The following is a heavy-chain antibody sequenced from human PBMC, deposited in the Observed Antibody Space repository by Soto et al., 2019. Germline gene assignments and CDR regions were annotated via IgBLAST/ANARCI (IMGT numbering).Heavy chain of an antibody. Sequence: QVQLVQSGPEVKKTGTSVKVSCKASGGTFSSRAISWVRQAPGQGLEWKGGIIPVFGRVNYAEKFQDRVTITADEPTGTVYMELSSLRSEDTALYYCANSRGGTFLGYHGMDIWGQGTTVSVSS. D-gene: IGHD3-16*01. CDR2: IIPVFGRV. J-gene: IGHJ6*02. CDR3: ANSRGGTFLGYHGMDI. CDR1: GGTFSSRA. V-gene: IGHV1-69*01.